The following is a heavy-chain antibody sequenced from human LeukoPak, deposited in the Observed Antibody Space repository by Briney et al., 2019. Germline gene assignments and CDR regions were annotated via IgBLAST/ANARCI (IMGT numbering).Heavy chain of an antibody. J-gene: IGHJ4*02. Sequence: GGSLRLSCAASGFTFSSYWMSWVRQAPGKGLEWVANIKQDGSEKYYVDSVKGRFTISRDNAKNSLYLQMNSLRAEDTAVYYCATPAAGDYIEMKYWGQGTLVTVSS. CDR1: GFTFSSYW. CDR2: IKQDGSEK. V-gene: IGHV3-7*03. D-gene: IGHD4-11*01. CDR3: ATPAAGDYIEMKY.